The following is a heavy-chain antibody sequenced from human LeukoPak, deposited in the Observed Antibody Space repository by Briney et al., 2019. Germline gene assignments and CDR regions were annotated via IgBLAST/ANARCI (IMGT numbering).Heavy chain of an antibody. Sequence: GGSLRLSCAASGFTFSSYAMHWVRQAPGKGLEYVSAISSNGGSTYYANSVKGRFTISRDNSKNTLYLQMGSLRAEDMAVYYCARDIGVGATDYWGQGTLVTVSS. CDR1: GFTFSSYA. V-gene: IGHV3-64*01. CDR3: ARDIGVGATDY. J-gene: IGHJ4*02. CDR2: ISSNGGST. D-gene: IGHD1-26*01.